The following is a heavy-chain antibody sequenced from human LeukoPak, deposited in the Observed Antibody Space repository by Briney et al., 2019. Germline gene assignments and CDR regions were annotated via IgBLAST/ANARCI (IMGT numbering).Heavy chain of an antibody. Sequence: PGWSLRLSCAASGLTFSSYAMSWVRQAPGKGLEWVSAISGSDDSTYYADSVKGRFTISRDNSKNTLYLQMNSLRAEDTALYYCAKGGLIAYFDYWGQGTLVTVSS. J-gene: IGHJ4*02. D-gene: IGHD3-16*02. V-gene: IGHV3-23*01. CDR3: AKGGLIAYFDY. CDR2: ISGSDDST. CDR1: GLTFSSYA.